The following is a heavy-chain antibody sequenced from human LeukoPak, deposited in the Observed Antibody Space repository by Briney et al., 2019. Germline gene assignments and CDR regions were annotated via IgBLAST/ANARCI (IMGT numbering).Heavy chain of an antibody. CDR3: ARGHSSGWSNYYYYMDV. V-gene: IGHV3-30-3*01. Sequence: GGSLRLSCAASGFTVSSNYMSWVRQAPGKGLEWVAVISYDGSNKYYADSVKGRFTISRDNSKNTLYLQMNSLRAEDTAVYYCARGHSSGWSNYYYYMDVWGKGTTVTVSS. D-gene: IGHD6-19*01. CDR2: ISYDGSNK. CDR1: GFTVSSNY. J-gene: IGHJ6*03.